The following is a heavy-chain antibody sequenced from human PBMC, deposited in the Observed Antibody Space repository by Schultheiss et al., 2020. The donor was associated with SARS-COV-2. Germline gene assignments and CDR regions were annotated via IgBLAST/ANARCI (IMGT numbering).Heavy chain of an antibody. Sequence: SVKVSCKASGGIFSNYAISWVRQAPGQGLEWMGGIIPLFGTANYALKFQGRVTITADESTSTAYVELRSLRSEDTAVYYCVRGVTPRYNGDPHYWGQGTLVTVSS. D-gene: IGHD4-17*01. V-gene: IGHV1-69*13. J-gene: IGHJ4*02. CDR1: GGIFSNYA. CDR2: IIPLFGTA. CDR3: VRGVTPRYNGDPHY.